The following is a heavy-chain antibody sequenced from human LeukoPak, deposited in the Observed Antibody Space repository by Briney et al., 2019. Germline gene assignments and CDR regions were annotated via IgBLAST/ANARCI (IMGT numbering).Heavy chain of an antibody. D-gene: IGHD6-19*01. CDR2: ISASGRDT. CDR3: AKDEFGSGWYGGFDD. V-gene: IGHV3-23*01. J-gene: IGHJ4*02. CDR1: GFIFRSYT. Sequence: GGSLRLSCAASGFIFRSYTMTWVRQAPGKGLEWVSAISASGRDTYYADSVKGRFTISRDNSKSTLYLQMNGLRAEDTALYYCAKDEFGSGWYGGFDDWGQGTPVTVSS.